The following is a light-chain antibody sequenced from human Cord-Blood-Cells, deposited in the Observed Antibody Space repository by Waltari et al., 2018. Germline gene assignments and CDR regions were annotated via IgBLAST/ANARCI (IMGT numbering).Light chain of an antibody. V-gene: IGKV1-5*03. CDR1: QSISSW. CDR3: QQYNSYSPYS. J-gene: IGKJ2*03. Sequence: DIPMTKSPSTLSASVADRVTVTCRASQSISSWLAWYQPNPGKAPKLLIYKASSLESGVPSRFSGSGSWTEFTLTISSLQPDDFATYYCQQYNSYSPYSFGQGTKLEIK. CDR2: KAS.